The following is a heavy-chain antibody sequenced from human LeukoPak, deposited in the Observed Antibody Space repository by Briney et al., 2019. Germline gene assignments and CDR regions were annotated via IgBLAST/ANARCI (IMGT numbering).Heavy chain of an antibody. V-gene: IGHV4-39*01. Sequence: SETLSLTCTVSGGSVSSSSYHWGWIRQPPGKGLEWIGSIYYSGSTYFNPSLKSRVTISVDTSKNQFSLKLSSVTAADTAVYYRATRLLRYSDSLSPAWGQGTLVTVSS. CDR1: GGSVSSSSYH. CDR3: ATRLLRYSDSLSPA. CDR2: IYYSGST. D-gene: IGHD3-9*01. J-gene: IGHJ4*02.